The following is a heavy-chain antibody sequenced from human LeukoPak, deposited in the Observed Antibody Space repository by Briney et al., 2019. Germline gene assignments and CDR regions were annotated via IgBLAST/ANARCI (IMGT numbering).Heavy chain of an antibody. CDR1: GESFSHYY. Sequence: SETLSLTCDVNGESFSHYYWSWIRQAPGKGLEWLGEINYSGNFNYNPSLKRRLTISVDTSKNQFSLKLRSVTAADTAVYFCARVISPENYFYFLEYYYMDVWGKGATVTVSS. V-gene: IGHV4-34*01. CDR3: ARVISPENYFYFLEYYYMDV. J-gene: IGHJ6*03. D-gene: IGHD3/OR15-3a*01. CDR2: INYSGNF.